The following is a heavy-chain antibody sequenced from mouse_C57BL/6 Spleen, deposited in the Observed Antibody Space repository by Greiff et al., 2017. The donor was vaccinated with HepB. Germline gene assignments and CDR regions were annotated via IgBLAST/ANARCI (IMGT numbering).Heavy chain of an antibody. CDR2: IDPSDSET. J-gene: IGHJ2*01. Sequence: VQLQQPGAELVRPGSSVKLSCKASGYTFTSYWMHWVKQRPIQGLEWIGNIDPSDSETHYNQKFKDKATLTVDKSSSTAYMQLSSLTSEDSAVYYCAREGITTVVAPDYWGQGTTLTVSS. CDR1: GYTFTSYW. CDR3: AREGITTVVAPDY. D-gene: IGHD1-1*01. V-gene: IGHV1-52*01.